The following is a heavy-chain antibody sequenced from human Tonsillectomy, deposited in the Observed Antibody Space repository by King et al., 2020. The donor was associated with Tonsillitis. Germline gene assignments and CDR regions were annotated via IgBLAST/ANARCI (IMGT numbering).Heavy chain of an antibody. CDR2: VSSDGGTE. CDR1: GFIFSNYG. V-gene: IGHV3-30*18. J-gene: IGHJ4*02. Sequence: QLVESGGGVVQPGRSLRLSCAASGFIFSNYGMHWVRQAPGKGLAWVAVVSSDGGTEYYADSVKGRFTISRDNSKNTLYLQMGSLRPEDTAVYYCAKDRPYTGSYWGQGTLLTVSS. CDR3: AKDRPYTGSY. D-gene: IGHD1-26*01.